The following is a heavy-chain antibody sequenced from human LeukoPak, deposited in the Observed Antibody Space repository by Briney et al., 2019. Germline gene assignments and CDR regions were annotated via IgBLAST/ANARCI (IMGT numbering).Heavy chain of an antibody. CDR2: TYHRSTWYD. V-gene: IGHV6-1*01. D-gene: IGHD6-13*01. CDR1: GDSVSSNNAA. Sequence: PSQTLSLTCAISGDSVSSNNAAWNWIRQSPSRGLEWLGRTYHRSTWYDDYVASVRSRLTITPDISKNQVSLQLNSVTPEDTAVYYCTREVAGTGGFDYWGQGITVTVSS. CDR3: TREVAGTGGFDY. J-gene: IGHJ4*02.